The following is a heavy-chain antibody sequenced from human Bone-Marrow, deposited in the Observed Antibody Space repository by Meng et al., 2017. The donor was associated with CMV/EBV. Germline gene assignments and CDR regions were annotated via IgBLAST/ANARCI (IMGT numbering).Heavy chain of an antibody. CDR3: ARGPGITIFGVVFYYYGMDV. V-gene: IGHV4-34*01. Sequence: SETLSLTCAVYGGSFSGYYWSWIRQPPGKGLEWIGEINHSGSTNYNSSLKSRVTISVDTSKNQFSLKLSSVTAADTAVYYCARGPGITIFGVVFYYYGMDVWGQGTTVTGSS. J-gene: IGHJ6*02. CDR1: GGSFSGYY. CDR2: INHSGST. D-gene: IGHD3-3*01.